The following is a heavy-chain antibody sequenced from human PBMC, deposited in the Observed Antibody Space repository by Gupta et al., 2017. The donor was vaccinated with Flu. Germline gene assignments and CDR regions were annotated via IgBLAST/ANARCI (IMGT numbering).Heavy chain of an antibody. CDR3: AKAPIWFGDGIDS. Sequence: EVQLLESGGDLVQPGGSLRLSCEASGFAFKTCAMNWVRQAPGKGLEWVSGLSDSGISTYYADSVKGRFTISRDNSKNTLYLQMNSLRAEDTAIYYCAKAPIWFGDGIDSWGQGTLVTVSS. CDR1: GFAFKTCA. CDR2: LSDSGIST. V-gene: IGHV3-23*01. J-gene: IGHJ4*02. D-gene: IGHD3-10*01.